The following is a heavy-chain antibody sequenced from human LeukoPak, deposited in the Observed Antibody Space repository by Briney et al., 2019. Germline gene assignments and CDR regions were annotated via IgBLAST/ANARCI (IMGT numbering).Heavy chain of an antibody. CDR1: GGSFSGYY. V-gene: IGHV4-34*01. J-gene: IGHJ5*02. D-gene: IGHD3-22*01. Sequence: SSETLSLTCAVYGGSFSGYYWSWIRQPPGKGLEWIGEINHSGSTNYNPSLKSRVTISVDASKNQFSLKLSSVTAADTAVYYCARGPDAYYDPNWFDPWGQGTLVTVSS. CDR2: INHSGST. CDR3: ARGPDAYYDPNWFDP.